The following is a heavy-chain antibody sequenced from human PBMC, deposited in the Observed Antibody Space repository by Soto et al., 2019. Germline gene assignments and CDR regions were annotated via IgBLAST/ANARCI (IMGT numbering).Heavy chain of an antibody. Sequence: HGESLKISWKGSGYSFSSYWIGWVRQMPGKGLEWMGIIYPGDSDTRYSPSFQGQVTISADKSISTAYLQWSSLKASDTAMYYCARTCSSTNCYVQHWLERWGQGTLVTVAS. CDR2: IYPGDSDT. J-gene: IGHJ5*01. D-gene: IGHD2-2*01. CDR1: GYSFSSYW. V-gene: IGHV5-51*01. CDR3: ARTCSSTNCYVQHWLER.